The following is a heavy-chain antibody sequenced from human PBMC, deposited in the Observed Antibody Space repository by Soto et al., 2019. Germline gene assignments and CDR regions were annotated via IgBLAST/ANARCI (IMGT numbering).Heavy chain of an antibody. CDR2: ISAAGDP. CDR1: GFTFRNYA. J-gene: IGHJ6*02. V-gene: IGHV3-13*05. CDR3: ARTDRDFYGLDV. Sequence: EVQLVESGGGLVQPGGSLRLSCEASGFTFRNYAMHWVRQGTGKGLEWVSGISAAGDPDYADSVEGRFTISRENAQNSFFLQMNSLRVGDTAVDYCARTDRDFYGLDVWGQGTTVIVSS.